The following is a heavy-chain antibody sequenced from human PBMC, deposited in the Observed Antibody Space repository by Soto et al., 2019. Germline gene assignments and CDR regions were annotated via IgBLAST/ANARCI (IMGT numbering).Heavy chain of an antibody. V-gene: IGHV5-10-1*01. J-gene: IGHJ4*02. CDR2: IDPSDSQT. CDR3: ARQIYDSDTGPNFQYYFDS. CDR1: GYSFAGYW. D-gene: IGHD3-22*01. Sequence: GEPLKISCKGSGYSFAGYWITWVRQKPGKGLEWIGRIDPSDSQTYYSPSFRGHVTISVTKSITTVFLQWSSLRASDTAMYYCARQIYDSDTGPNFQYYFDSWGQGTPVNVSS.